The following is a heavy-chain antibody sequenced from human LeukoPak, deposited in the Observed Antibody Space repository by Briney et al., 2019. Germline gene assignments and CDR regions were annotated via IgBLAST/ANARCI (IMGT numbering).Heavy chain of an antibody. CDR1: GFTFSSYS. V-gene: IGHV3-21*04. D-gene: IGHD6-13*01. J-gene: IGHJ4*02. Sequence: PGGSLRLSCAASGFTFSSYSMNWVRQAPGKGLEWVSSISSSSSYTYYADSVKGRFTISRDNSKNTLYLQMNSLRAEDTAVYYCAKDKHHSSSWYVPPDDYWGQGTLVTVSS. CDR3: AKDKHHSSSWYVPPDDY. CDR2: ISSSSSYT.